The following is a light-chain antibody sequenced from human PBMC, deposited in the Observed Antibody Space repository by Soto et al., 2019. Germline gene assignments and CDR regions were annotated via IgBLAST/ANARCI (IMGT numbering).Light chain of an antibody. CDR1: SSNIGSNY. Sequence: QSVLTQPPSASGTPGQRVTISCSGSSSNIGSNYVYWYQQLPGTAPKLLIYSNDQWPSGVPDRFSGSKSGTSASLAISGLQSEDEADYYCASWDDSLNGFVFGTGTKVTVL. CDR3: ASWDDSLNGFV. V-gene: IGLV1-44*01. CDR2: SND. J-gene: IGLJ1*01.